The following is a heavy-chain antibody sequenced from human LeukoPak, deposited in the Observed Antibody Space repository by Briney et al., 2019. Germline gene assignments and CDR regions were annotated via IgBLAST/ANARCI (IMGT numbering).Heavy chain of an antibody. J-gene: IGHJ5*01. Sequence: PGGSLRLSCAASGFTFSSYEMNWVRQAPGKGLEWVSYISSSGSTIYYADSLKGRFTISRDNAKNSLYLQMNSLRAEDTAVYYCARASGSYWWFDSWGQGTLVTVSS. D-gene: IGHD1-26*01. CDR3: ARASGSYWWFDS. CDR2: ISSSGSTI. CDR1: GFTFSSYE. V-gene: IGHV3-48*03.